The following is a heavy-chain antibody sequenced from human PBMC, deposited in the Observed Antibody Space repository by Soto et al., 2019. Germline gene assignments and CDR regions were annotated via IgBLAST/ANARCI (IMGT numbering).Heavy chain of an antibody. CDR1: GFTFSSYA. Sequence: GGSLILSCAASGFTFSSYAMSWVRQAPGKGLEWVSVIGGSGTRTYYADSVKGRFTISRDNSGNTLFLEMYSLRAEDTAVYYCARYIPGVRYYGMDVWGQGTTVTVSS. V-gene: IGHV3-23*01. D-gene: IGHD2-2*01. CDR3: ARYIPGVRYYGMDV. J-gene: IGHJ6*02. CDR2: IGGSGTRT.